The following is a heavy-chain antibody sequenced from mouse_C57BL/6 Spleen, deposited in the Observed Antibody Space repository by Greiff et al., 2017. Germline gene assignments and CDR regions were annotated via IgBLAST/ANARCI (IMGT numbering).Heavy chain of an antibody. CDR2: INPNYGTT. V-gene: IGHV1-39*01. Sequence: VHVKQSGPELVKPGASVKISCKASDYSFTDYNMNWVKQSNGKSLEWIGVINPNYGTTSYNQKFKGKATLTVDQSSSTDYMQLNSLTSEDSAVYYCASWITTVPAMDYWGQGTSVTVSS. CDR3: ASWITTVPAMDY. D-gene: IGHD1-1*01. J-gene: IGHJ4*01. CDR1: DYSFTDYN.